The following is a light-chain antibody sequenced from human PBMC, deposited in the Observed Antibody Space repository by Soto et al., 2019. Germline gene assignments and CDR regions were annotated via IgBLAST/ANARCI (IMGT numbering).Light chain of an antibody. CDR3: LLYVGGGQHWV. Sequence: QTVVTQEPSFSVSPGRTVTLTCGLSSGSVSSRHYPSWYQQTPGQAPRTLIYNTNIRSSGVPNRFSGSILGNEAALTITGAQADGGSDYCWLLYVGGGQHWVFGGGTKLTVL. J-gene: IGLJ3*02. V-gene: IGLV8-61*01. CDR2: NTN. CDR1: SGSVSSRHY.